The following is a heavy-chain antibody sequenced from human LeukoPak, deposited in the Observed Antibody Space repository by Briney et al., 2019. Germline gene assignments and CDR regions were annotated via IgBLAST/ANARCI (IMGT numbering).Heavy chain of an antibody. CDR3: AKDRRPGITMIVVH. J-gene: IGHJ4*02. V-gene: IGHV3-30*18. Sequence: GGSLRLSCAASGFTFSSYGMHWVRQAPGKGLEWVAVISYDGSNKYYADSVKGRFTISRDNSKNTLYLQMNSLRAEDTAVYYCAKDRRPGITMIVVHWGQGTLVTVSS. D-gene: IGHD3-22*01. CDR1: GFTFSSYG. CDR2: ISYDGSNK.